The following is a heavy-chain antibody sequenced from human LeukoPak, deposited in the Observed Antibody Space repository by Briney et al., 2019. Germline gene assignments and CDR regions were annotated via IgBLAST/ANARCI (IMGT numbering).Heavy chain of an antibody. J-gene: IGHJ6*03. CDR3: ARQYGSGSYYYYMDV. CDR2: INWNGGST. Sequence: PGGSLRLSCAATGFTFSRYSMHWVRQAPGKGLEWVSGINWNGGSTGYADSVKGRFTISRDNAKNSLYLQMNSLRAEDTALYHCARQYGSGSYYYYMDVWGKGTTVTVSS. V-gene: IGHV3-20*01. D-gene: IGHD3-10*01. CDR1: GFTFSRYS.